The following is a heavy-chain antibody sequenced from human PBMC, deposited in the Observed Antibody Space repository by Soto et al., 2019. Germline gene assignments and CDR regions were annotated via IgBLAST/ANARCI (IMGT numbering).Heavy chain of an antibody. CDR2: INRSGSN. J-gene: IGHJ4*02. CDR1: GGSFSGYY. Sequence: QMQLQQWGAGLLKPSETLSLTCAVYGGSFSGYYYYGIRQPPGKGLEWIGEINRSGSNNYNPSLKSRVTISVDTSKNQFSLTLSSVTDADTAIYYCARGGLTTVPPLTWGQGTLVTVSS. V-gene: IGHV4-34*01. CDR3: ARGGLTTVPPLT. D-gene: IGHD4-17*01.